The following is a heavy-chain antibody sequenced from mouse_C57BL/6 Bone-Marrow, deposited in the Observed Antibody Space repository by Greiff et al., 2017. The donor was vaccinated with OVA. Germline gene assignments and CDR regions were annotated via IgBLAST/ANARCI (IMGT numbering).Heavy chain of an antibody. CDR1: GYSFTDYN. J-gene: IGHJ4*01. V-gene: IGHV1-39*01. CDR2: INPNYGTT. D-gene: IGHD1-1*01. CDR3: ARSGYGSSYGYAMDY. Sequence: VQLQQSGPELVKPGASVTISCKASGYSFTDYNMNWVKQSNGKSLEWIGVINPNYGTTSYNQKFKGKATLTVDQSSSTAYMQLNSLTSEDSAVYYCARSGYGSSYGYAMDYWGQGTSVTVSS.